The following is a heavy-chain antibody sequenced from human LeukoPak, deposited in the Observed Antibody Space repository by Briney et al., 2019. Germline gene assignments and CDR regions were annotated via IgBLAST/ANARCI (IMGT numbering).Heavy chain of an antibody. CDR3: ARGYNWNYFDY. Sequence: ASVKVSCKPSGYTFTGHYIHWVRQAPGQGLEWMGWINPNSGATDYAHSLQGTVTMPSDTSISTAYMELSRLRFDDTAVYYCARGYNWNYFDYWGQGTLVTVSS. CDR2: INPNSGAT. J-gene: IGHJ4*02. CDR1: GYTFTGHY. D-gene: IGHD1-20*01. V-gene: IGHV1-2*02.